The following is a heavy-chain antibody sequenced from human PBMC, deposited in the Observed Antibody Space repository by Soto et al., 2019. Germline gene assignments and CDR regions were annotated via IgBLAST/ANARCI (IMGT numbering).Heavy chain of an antibody. V-gene: IGHV1-18*01. CDR1: GYTFTSSG. J-gene: IGHJ3*02. CDR2: ISAYNGNT. D-gene: IGHD3-16*02. CDR3: ARDKGGRLHFGHLSLRLGAFDI. Sequence: ASVKLSCKASGYTFTSSGISWVRQAPGQGLEWMGWISAYNGNTNYAQKLQGRVTMTTDTSTSTAYMELRSLRSDDTAVYYCARDKGGRLHFGHLSLRLGAFDIWG.